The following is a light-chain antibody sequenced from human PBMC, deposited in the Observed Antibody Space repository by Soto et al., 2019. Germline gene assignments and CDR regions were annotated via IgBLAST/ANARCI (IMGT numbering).Light chain of an antibody. V-gene: IGKV1-39*01. CDR2: AAS. CDR3: QQWYSSPRT. J-gene: IGKJ1*01. CDR1: QSISTY. Sequence: DIQMTQSPSTLSASVGDRVTITCRASQSISTYLNWYQQKLGKAPTLLIYAASSLQSGVPSRFSGGGSGTDFTLTISSLQHEDFATYFCQQWYSSPRTFGQGTKVEIK.